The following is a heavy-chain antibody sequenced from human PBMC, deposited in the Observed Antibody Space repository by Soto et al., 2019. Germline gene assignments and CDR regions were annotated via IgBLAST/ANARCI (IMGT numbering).Heavy chain of an antibody. D-gene: IGHD6-13*01. CDR1: GYTFTSYY. V-gene: IGHV1-46*01. CDR2: INPSGGST. J-gene: IGHJ6*02. CDR3: AREGSSSSGGAGHYYYYYGMDV. Sequence: RASVKVSCKASGYTFTSYYMHWVRQAPGQGLEWMGIINPSGGSTSYAQKFQGRVTMTRDTSTSTVYMELSSLRSEDTAVYYCAREGSSSSGGAGHYYYYYGMDVWGQGTTVTVSS.